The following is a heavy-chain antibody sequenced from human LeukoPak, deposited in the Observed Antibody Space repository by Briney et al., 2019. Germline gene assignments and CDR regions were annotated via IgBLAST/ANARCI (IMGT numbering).Heavy chain of an antibody. CDR1: GVSISSGTYY. J-gene: IGHJ6*03. V-gene: IGHV4-61*02. CDR2: IYTSGST. Sequence: PSETLSLTCTVSGVSISSGTYYWSWVRQPAGKGLEWIGRIYTSGSTNYNPSLKSRVTMSVDTSKNQFSLKLSSVTAADTAVYYCAGWRIEDYYYYYMDVWGKGTTVTISS. CDR3: AGWRIEDYYYYYMDV. D-gene: IGHD6-19*01.